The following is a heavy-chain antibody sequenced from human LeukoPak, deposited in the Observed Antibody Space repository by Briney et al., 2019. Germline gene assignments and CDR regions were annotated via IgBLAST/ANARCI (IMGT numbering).Heavy chain of an antibody. CDR2: IKQDGSEK. CDR1: GFTFSSYW. V-gene: IGHV3-7*01. Sequence: NPGGSLRLSCAASGFTFSSYWMSWVRQAPGKWLEWVANIKQDGSEKYYVDSVKGRFTISRDNAKNSLYLQMNSLRAEDTAVYYCAREVAMIVVVTAGLDYWGQGTLVTVSS. D-gene: IGHD3-22*01. J-gene: IGHJ4*02. CDR3: AREVAMIVVVTAGLDY.